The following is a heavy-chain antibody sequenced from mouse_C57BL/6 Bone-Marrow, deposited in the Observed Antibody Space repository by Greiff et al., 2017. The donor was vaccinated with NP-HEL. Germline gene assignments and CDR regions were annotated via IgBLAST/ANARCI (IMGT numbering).Heavy chain of an antibody. Sequence: QVQLQQSGAELVRPGTSVKVSCKASGYAFTNYLIEWVKQRPGQGLEWIGVINPGGGGTNYNEKFKGKATLTADKSSSTAYMQLSSLTSEDSAVYFCARGLQGDFDVWGTGTTVTVSS. CDR2: INPGGGGT. V-gene: IGHV1-54*01. CDR1: GYAFTNYL. D-gene: IGHD2-2*01. CDR3: ARGLQGDFDV. J-gene: IGHJ1*03.